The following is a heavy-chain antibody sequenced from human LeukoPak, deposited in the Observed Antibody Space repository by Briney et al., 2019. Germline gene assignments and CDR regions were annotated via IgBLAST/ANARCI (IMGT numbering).Heavy chain of an antibody. J-gene: IGHJ4*02. CDR1: GYTFTGYY. Sequence: GASVKVSCKASGYTFTGYYMHWVRQAPGQGLEWMGWINPNSGGTNYAQKFQGRVTMTRDTSISTAYMELSRLRSDDTAVYYCTRTRWFGELGEDYWGQGTLVTVSS. D-gene: IGHD3-10*01. CDR2: INPNSGGT. V-gene: IGHV1-2*02. CDR3: TRTRWFGELGEDY.